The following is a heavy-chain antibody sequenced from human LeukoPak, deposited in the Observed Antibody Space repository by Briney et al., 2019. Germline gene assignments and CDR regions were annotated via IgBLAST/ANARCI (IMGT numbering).Heavy chain of an antibody. CDR1: DDSITMYY. CDR3: ARGRVSSSTWYSTYYYYFYMDV. D-gene: IGHD1-1*01. CDR2: VDHTGST. V-gene: IGHV4-59*01. J-gene: IGHJ6*03. Sequence: MPSETLSRACSVSDDSITMYYWTWIRQPPGKGLEWIGYVDHTGSTNFNPSLNGRVSISRDTTKNLFSLRLGSVTAADTAVYFCARGRVSSSTWYSTYYYYFYMDVWGKGTTVTVSS.